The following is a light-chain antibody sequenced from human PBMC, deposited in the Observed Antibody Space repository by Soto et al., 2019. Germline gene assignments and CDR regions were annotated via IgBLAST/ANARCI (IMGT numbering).Light chain of an antibody. CDR2: YAS. Sequence: DIQMTQSPSTLSASVGDRVTITSRASQSISSWLAWYQQKPGKAPKLLIYYASSLESGVPSRFSGSGSGTKFTLTISSLQPDAFATYYCQQYNSYKSFGQGTKVDVK. CDR1: QSISSW. J-gene: IGKJ1*01. V-gene: IGKV1-5*01. CDR3: QQYNSYKS.